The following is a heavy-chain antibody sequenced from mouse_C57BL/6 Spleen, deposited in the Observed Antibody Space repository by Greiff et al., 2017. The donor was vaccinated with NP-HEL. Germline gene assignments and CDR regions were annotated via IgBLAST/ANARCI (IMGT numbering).Heavy chain of an antibody. CDR1: GYAFSSYW. V-gene: IGHV1-80*01. D-gene: IGHD1-1*01. Sequence: QVQLQQSGAELVKPGASVKISCKASGYAFSSYWMNWVKQRPGKGLEGIGQIYPGDGDTNYNGKFKGKATLTADKSSSTAYMQLSSLTSEDSAVYFCASGGFITTGVAFDYWGQGTTLTVSS. J-gene: IGHJ2*01. CDR3: ASGGFITTGVAFDY. CDR2: IYPGDGDT.